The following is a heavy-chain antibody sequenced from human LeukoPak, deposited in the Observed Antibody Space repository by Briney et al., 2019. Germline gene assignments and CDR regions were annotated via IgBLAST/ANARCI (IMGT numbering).Heavy chain of an antibody. V-gene: IGHV4-59*12. J-gene: IGHJ4*02. D-gene: IGHD2-2*01. CDR3: ARGTPGYCSSTSCYQGVNFDY. CDR1: GGTISSYY. CDR2: IFYSGNT. Sequence: SETLSLSCTVSGGTISSYYWNWIRAAPGKALERIWYIFYSGNTNHNPSLKSRVTISVDTSKNQFSLKLSSVTAADTAVYYCARGTPGYCSSTSCYQGVNFDYWGQGTLVTVSS.